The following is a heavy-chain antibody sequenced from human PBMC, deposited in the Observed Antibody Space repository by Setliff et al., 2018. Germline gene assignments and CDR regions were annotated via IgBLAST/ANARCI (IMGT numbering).Heavy chain of an antibody. CDR3: ATAVWEFLY. CDR1: EYAFFGYF. D-gene: IGHD1-26*01. CDR2: INPDNGGT. Sequence: ASVKVSCKASEYAFFGYFMNWVRQAPGQGPEWMGWINPDNGGTHYAEKFQGRVTMTRDTSISTAYMELSSLRSDDTAIYYCATAVWEFLYWGQGALVTVSS. V-gene: IGHV1-2*02. J-gene: IGHJ4*02.